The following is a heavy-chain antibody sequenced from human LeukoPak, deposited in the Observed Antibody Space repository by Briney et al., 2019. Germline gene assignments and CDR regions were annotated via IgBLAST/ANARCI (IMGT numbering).Heavy chain of an antibody. D-gene: IGHD3-22*01. CDR1: GFTFSSYA. J-gene: IGHJ5*02. CDR3: AKDPTSYHDSSGCGRYNWFDP. CDR2: ISCSGGST. Sequence: PGGSLRLSCAASGFTFSSYAMSWVRQAPGKGLEWVSAISCSGGSTYYADYVMGRFSISRDNSKNTLYLEMDSLRDEDTAVYYCAKDPTSYHDSSGCGRYNWFDPWGQGTLVTVSS. V-gene: IGHV3-23*01.